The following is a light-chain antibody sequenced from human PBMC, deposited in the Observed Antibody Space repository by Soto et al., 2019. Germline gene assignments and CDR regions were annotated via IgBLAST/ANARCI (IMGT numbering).Light chain of an antibody. Sequence: QMTQSHSTPATFVGGRVPIPCRASHDISTALAWYQQKPGEAPKVLIHAASTLQSGVPSRFSGSGSGTEFTLTINSLQPEDFATYYCLQDHNYPLTFGQGTKVDI. J-gene: IGKJ1*01. V-gene: IGKV1-6*01. CDR2: AAS. CDR3: LQDHNYPLT. CDR1: HDISTA.